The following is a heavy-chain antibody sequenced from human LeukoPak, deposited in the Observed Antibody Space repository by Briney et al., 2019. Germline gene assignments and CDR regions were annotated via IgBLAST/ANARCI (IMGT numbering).Heavy chain of an antibody. V-gene: IGHV3-43*02. CDR2: ISGDST. CDR1: GFTFDDYA. J-gene: IGHJ4*02. CDR3: KKSRATDYDY. Sequence: GGSLRLSCAASGFTFDDYAMHWVRQAPGKGLEWVSLISGDSTYYADSVKGRFTISRDNSKNPLYLQMNSLRTDDTDLYYCKKSRATDYDYWGQGTLVTVSS. D-gene: IGHD1-26*01.